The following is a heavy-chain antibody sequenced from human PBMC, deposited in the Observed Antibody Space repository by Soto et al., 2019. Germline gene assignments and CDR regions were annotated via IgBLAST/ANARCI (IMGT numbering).Heavy chain of an antibody. Sequence: QVQLVESGGGVVQPGRSLRLSCAASGFTFSSYAMHWVRQAPGKGLEWVAVISYDGGNKYYADSVKGRFTISRDNSKNTLFLQLNSMRGDDTAVYYCARPDYGSRSYPDYWGQGTLVTVSS. CDR1: GFTFSSYA. CDR3: ARPDYGSRSYPDY. J-gene: IGHJ4*02. V-gene: IGHV3-30-3*01. D-gene: IGHD3-10*01. CDR2: ISYDGGNK.